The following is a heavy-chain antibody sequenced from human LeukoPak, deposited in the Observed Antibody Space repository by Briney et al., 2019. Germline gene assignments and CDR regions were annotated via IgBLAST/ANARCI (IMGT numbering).Heavy chain of an antibody. CDR3: ARDGEHIVVVTAIPRAEYFQH. D-gene: IGHD2-21*02. Sequence: ASVKVSCKASGYTFTGYYMHWVRQAPGQGLEWMGIINPSGGSTSYAQKFQGRVTMTRDTPTSTVYMELSSLRSEDTAVYYCARDGEHIVVVTAIPRAEYFQHWGQGTLVTVSS. J-gene: IGHJ1*01. CDR2: INPSGGST. CDR1: GYTFTGYY. V-gene: IGHV1-46*01.